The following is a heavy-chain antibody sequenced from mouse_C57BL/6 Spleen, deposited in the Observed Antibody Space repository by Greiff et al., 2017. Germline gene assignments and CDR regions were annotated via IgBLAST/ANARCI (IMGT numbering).Heavy chain of an antibody. CDR2: INPSTGGT. CDR1: GYSFTGYY. V-gene: IGHV1-42*01. CDR3: ARGAGSWVAY. J-gene: IGHJ3*01. Sequence: EVQLQQSGPELVKPGASVTISCTASGYSFTGYYMNWVKQSPEKSLEWIGEINPSTGGTTYNQKFKAKATLTVDKSSSTAYMQLKSLTSEDSAVYYCARGAGSWVAYWGQGTLVTVSA. D-gene: IGHD3-3*01.